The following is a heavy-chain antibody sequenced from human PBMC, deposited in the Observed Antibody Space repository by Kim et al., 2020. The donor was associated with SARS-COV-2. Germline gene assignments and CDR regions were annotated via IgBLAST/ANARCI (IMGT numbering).Heavy chain of an antibody. CDR3: VRRQFTSGWYYFDY. D-gene: IGHD6-19*01. V-gene: IGHV3-74*01. J-gene: IGHJ4*02. Sequence: GNSGKNRFTSSRDNAKNTKYLQMYSLRAEDTAVYYCVRRQFTSGWYYFDYWGQGTLVTVSS.